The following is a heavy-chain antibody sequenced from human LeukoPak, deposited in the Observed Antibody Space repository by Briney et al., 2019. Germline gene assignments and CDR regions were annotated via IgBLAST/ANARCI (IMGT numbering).Heavy chain of an antibody. V-gene: IGHV4-39*01. CDR3: ARHYGP. CDR1: GDSISSYY. Sequence: SETLSLTCTVSGDSISSYYWGWIRQPPGKGLEWIGSIYYSGSTYYNPSLKSRVTISVDTSKNQFSLKLNSVTATDTAVYYCARHYGPWGQGTLVTVSS. CDR2: IYYSGST. D-gene: IGHD3-10*01. J-gene: IGHJ4*02.